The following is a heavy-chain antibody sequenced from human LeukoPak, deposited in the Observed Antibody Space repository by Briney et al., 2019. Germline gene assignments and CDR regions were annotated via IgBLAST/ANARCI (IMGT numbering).Heavy chain of an antibody. CDR1: GGTFSSYA. J-gene: IGHJ6*02. CDR2: IIPIFGTA. D-gene: IGHD3-16*01. CDR3: AREGGGHPPYYYGMDV. Sequence: SVKVSCKASGGTFSSYAISWVRQAPGQGLEWMRGIIPIFGTANYAQKFQGRVTITADESTSTAYMELSSLRSEDTAVYYCAREGGGHPPYYYGMDVWGQGTTVTVSS. V-gene: IGHV1-69*13.